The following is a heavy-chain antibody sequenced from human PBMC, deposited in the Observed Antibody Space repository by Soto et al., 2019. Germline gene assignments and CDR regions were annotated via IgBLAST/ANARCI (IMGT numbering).Heavy chain of an antibody. J-gene: IGHJ6*02. Sequence: QVQLVESGGGLVKPGGSLRLSCAASGFTFSDYYMSWIRQAPGEGLEWVSDINSSGSTIYYADSVKGRFTISRDNAKNALYLQRNSLRAEDTAVYYCARVNGYYYYGMDVWGQGTTVTVSS. V-gene: IGHV3-11*01. D-gene: IGHD1-1*01. CDR2: INSSGSTI. CDR1: GFTFSDYY. CDR3: ARVNGYYYYGMDV.